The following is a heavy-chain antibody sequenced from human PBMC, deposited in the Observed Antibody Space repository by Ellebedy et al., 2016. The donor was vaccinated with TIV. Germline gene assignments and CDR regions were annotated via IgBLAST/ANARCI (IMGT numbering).Heavy chain of an antibody. J-gene: IGHJ4*02. D-gene: IGHD6-19*01. CDR3: AIEQGWAVLGKTRFDC. CDR2: IKQDGSET. Sequence: PGGSLRLSCVASGFTSSSYAMSWVRQAPGKGLEWVASIKQDGSETSDVDSVEGRFTISRDNAKNSLYLQMSSLSAEDTDVYYCAIEQGWAVLGKTRFDCWGQGTLVTVSS. CDR1: GFTSSSYA. V-gene: IGHV3-7*01.